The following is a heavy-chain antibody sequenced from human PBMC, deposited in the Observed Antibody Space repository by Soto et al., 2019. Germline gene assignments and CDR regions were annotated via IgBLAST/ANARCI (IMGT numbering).Heavy chain of an antibody. D-gene: IGHD4-17*01. CDR3: ARDGIDYGDYGYYYYYMDV. Sequence: SETLSLTCTVSGGSISSYYWSWIRQPPGKGLEWIGYIYYSGSTNYNPSLKSRVTISVDTSKNQFSLKLSSVTAADTAVYYCARDGIDYGDYGYYYYYMDVWGKGTTVTVSS. CDR2: IYYSGST. V-gene: IGHV4-59*01. J-gene: IGHJ6*03. CDR1: GGSISSYY.